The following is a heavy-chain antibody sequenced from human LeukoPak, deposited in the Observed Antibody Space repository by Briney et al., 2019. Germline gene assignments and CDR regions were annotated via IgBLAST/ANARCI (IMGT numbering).Heavy chain of an antibody. V-gene: IGHV1-69*06. Sequence: SVKVSCKAAGCTVSSYAISGVRQAPGQSPEGMGRIIPSFATANYAQKFQGRVTITADKSTRTAYMELSSMSSEDMAVYSCARDPSYYYDSSGYYASDAFDIWGQGTMVTVSS. CDR1: GCTVSSYA. D-gene: IGHD3-22*01. CDR3: ARDPSYYYDSSGYYASDAFDI. J-gene: IGHJ3*02. CDR2: IIPSFATA.